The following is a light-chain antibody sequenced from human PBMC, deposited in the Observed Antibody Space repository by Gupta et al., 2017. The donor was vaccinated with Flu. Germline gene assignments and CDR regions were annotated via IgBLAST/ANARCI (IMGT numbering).Light chain of an antibody. CDR2: AAS. V-gene: IGKV1-39*01. CDR1: QNIRSA. Sequence: SLSASVGDRVTITCRAGQNIRSALNWYQQKAGKAPRILISAASRLRSGVTPRFSGSGSGTEFTLTISSLQPEDLATYYCQEAYNAPPVSTFGQGTKIQI. J-gene: IGKJ2*02. CDR3: QEAYNAPPVST.